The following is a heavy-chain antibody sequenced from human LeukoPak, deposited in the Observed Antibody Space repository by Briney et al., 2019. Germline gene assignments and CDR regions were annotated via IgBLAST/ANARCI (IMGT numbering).Heavy chain of an antibody. CDR2: IIPIFGTA. Sequence: SVTVSCKASGGTFSSYAISWVRQAPGQGLEWMGGIIPIFGTANYAQKFQGRVTITADESTSTAYMELSSLRSEDTAVYYCARSDYYDSSYSSFDYWGQGTLVTVSS. V-gene: IGHV1-69*13. CDR1: GGTFSSYA. CDR3: ARSDYYDSSYSSFDY. J-gene: IGHJ4*02. D-gene: IGHD3-22*01.